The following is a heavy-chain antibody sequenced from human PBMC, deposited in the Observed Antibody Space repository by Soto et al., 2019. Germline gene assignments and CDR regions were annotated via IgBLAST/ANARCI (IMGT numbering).Heavy chain of an antibody. V-gene: IGHV5-51*01. CDR1: GYSFSDYW. Sequence: PGESLKISCKASGYSFSDYWIAWLRQLPGKGPEWMGLTYPGDSDARYNPSFQGQVTILADKSITTIYLQWSSLKASDTAMYYCATRYSGSYYFDYWGQGTLVTVSS. J-gene: IGHJ4*02. CDR3: ATRYSGSYYFDY. D-gene: IGHD5-12*01. CDR2: TYPGDSDA.